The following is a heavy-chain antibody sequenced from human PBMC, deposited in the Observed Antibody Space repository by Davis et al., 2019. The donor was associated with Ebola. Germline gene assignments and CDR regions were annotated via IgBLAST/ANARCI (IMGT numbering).Heavy chain of an antibody. CDR1: GGSISSGDYY. J-gene: IGHJ3*02. CDR3: ASRYYYDSSGPDDDAFDI. D-gene: IGHD3-22*01. CDR2: IYYSGST. V-gene: IGHV4-30-4*08. Sequence: PSETLSLTCTVSGGSISSGDYYWSWIRQPPGKGLEWIGYIYYSGSTYYNPSLKSRVTISVDTSKNQFSLKLSSVTAADTAVYYCASRYYYDSSGPDDDAFDIWGQGTMVTVSS.